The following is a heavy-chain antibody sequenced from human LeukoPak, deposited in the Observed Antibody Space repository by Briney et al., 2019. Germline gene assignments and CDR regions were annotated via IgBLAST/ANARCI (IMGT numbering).Heavy chain of an antibody. J-gene: IGHJ4*02. CDR1: GFTFSSYS. CDR2: ISSSSSYI. Sequence: PGGSLRLSCAASGFTFSSYSMNWVRQAPGKGLEWVSSISSSSSYIYYADSVKGRFTISRDNAKNSLYLQMNSLRAEDTAVYYCARDPYYYDSSGYYSGGDYWGQGTLVTVSS. D-gene: IGHD3-22*01. V-gene: IGHV3-21*01. CDR3: ARDPYYYDSSGYYSGGDY.